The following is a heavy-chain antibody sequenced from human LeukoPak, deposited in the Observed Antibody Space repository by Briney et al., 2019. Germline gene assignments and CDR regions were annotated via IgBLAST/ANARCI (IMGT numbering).Heavy chain of an antibody. CDR2: IRSKAYGGTT. Sequence: PGGSLRLSCTASGFTFGDYAMSWVRQAPGKGLEWVGFIRSKAYGGTTEYAASVKGRFTISRDDSKSIAYLQMNSLKTEDTAVYYCTRDHYYDSSGYYREQYYFDYWGQGTLVTVSS. V-gene: IGHV3-49*04. CDR1: GFTFGDYA. CDR3: TRDHYYDSSGYYREQYYFDY. D-gene: IGHD3-22*01. J-gene: IGHJ4*02.